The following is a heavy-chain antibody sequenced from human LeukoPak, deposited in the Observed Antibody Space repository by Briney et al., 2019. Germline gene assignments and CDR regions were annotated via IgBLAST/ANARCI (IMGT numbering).Heavy chain of an antibody. J-gene: IGHJ6*02. CDR2: INHSGST. V-gene: IGHV4-34*01. CDR1: GGSFSGYY. Sequence: SETLSLTCAVYGGSFSGYYWSWIRQPPGKGLEWIGEINHSGSTNYNPSLKSRVTISVDTSKNQFSLSLSSVTAADTAVYYCARGDYYSGLDVWGQGTTVTVSS. CDR3: ARGDYYSGLDV.